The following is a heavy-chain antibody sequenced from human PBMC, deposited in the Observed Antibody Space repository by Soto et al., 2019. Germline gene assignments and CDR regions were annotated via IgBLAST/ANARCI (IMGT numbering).Heavy chain of an antibody. CDR1: GGSFSGYY. V-gene: IGHV4-34*01. D-gene: IGHD2-2*01. J-gene: IGHJ4*02. CDR2: INHSGST. CDR3: AGVGSTDY. Sequence: QVQLQQWGAGLLKPSETLSLTCAVYGGSFSGYYWSWIRQPPGKGLEWIGEINHSGSTNYNQSLKSRVTIAVGPSKNKFSLKLSSVTAADTAVYSCAGVGSTDYWGQGALVTVSS.